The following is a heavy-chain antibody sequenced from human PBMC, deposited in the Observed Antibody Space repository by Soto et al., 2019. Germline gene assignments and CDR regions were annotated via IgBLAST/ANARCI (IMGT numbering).Heavy chain of an antibody. Sequence: QVQLQESGPGLVKPSQTLSLTCTVSGDSITSGVHYWSWIRQHPGKGMEWIGYIFYSGFSYYNPSRRSRLTIPLGTCKDHFYTTLRCQTAADATVYNLARGLIMLTFGGGSGECGLVPGGQGTLVTGS. CDR1: GDSITSGVHY. CDR2: IFYSGFS. CDR3: ARGLIMLTFGGGSGECGLVP. V-gene: IGHV4-31*03. J-gene: IGHJ4*02. D-gene: IGHD3-16*01.